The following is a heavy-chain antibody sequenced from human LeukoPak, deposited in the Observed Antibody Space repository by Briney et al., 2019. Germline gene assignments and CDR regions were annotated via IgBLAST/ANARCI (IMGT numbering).Heavy chain of an antibody. CDR2: INPSGGST. J-gene: IGHJ4*02. CDR1: GYTFTGYY. CDR3: ARDGGRSGWYYFDY. V-gene: IGHV1-46*01. D-gene: IGHD6-19*01. Sequence: ASVKVSCKASGYTFTGYYMHWVRQAPGQGLEWMGIINPSGGSTTYAQKFQGRVTMTRDTSTSRVYVELSCLRSEDTAVYFCARDGGRSGWYYFDYWGQGTLVTVSS.